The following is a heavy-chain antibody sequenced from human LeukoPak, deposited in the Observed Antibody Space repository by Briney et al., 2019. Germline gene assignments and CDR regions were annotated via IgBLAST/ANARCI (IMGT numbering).Heavy chain of an antibody. J-gene: IGHJ6*03. D-gene: IGHD3-22*01. CDR3: AREYYDSSGYYFLPNYYYYYMDV. CDR2: ISSSSSTI. CDR1: GFTFSSYS. V-gene: IGHV3-48*01. Sequence: PGGSLRLSCAASGFTFSSYSMNWVRQAPGKGLEWVSYISSSSSTIYYADSVKGRFTISRDNAKNSLCLQMNSLRAEDTAVYYCAREYYDSSGYYFLPNYYYYYMDVWGKGPTVTVSS.